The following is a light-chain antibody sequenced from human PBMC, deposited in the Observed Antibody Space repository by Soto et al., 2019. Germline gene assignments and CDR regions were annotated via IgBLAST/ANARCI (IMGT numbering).Light chain of an antibody. CDR3: QQSYSTSWT. J-gene: IGKJ1*01. V-gene: IGKV3-15*01. Sequence: EVLMTQSPATLSVSPGERATLSCRASQSVSGKLAWYQQKPGQAPRLLIYDASTRATGIPARFSGSGSGTEFTLTISSLQSEDFATYYCQQSYSTSWTFGQGTKVDIK. CDR1: QSVSGK. CDR2: DAS.